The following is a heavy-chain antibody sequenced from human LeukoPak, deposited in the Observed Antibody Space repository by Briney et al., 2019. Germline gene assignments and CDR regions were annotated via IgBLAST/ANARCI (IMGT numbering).Heavy chain of an antibody. D-gene: IGHD3-10*01. V-gene: IGHV3-23*01. J-gene: IGHJ6*02. CDR1: GFSFSNYA. CDR2: ISDSGSDT. Sequence: PGGSLRLSCAAPGFSFSNYAMSWVRQAPGEGLEWVSTISDSGSDTYYADSVKGRFTISRDNSKNTLYLQMTSLRAEDTAIYYCAKVPYSDYGSGRPPFMDVWGQGTTVAVSS. CDR3: AKVPYSDYGSGRPPFMDV.